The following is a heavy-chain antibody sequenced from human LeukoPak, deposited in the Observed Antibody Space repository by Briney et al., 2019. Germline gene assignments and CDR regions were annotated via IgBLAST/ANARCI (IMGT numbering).Heavy chain of an antibody. CDR3: ARVAGAVAAPISYFFDY. Sequence: PSETLSLTCAVYGGSFSGYYWSWIRRPPGKGLEWIGEINHSGSTNYNPSLKSRVTISVDTSKNQFSLKLSSVTAADTAVYYCARVAGAVAAPISYFFDYWGQGTLVTVSS. V-gene: IGHV4-34*01. CDR1: GGSFSGYY. J-gene: IGHJ4*02. CDR2: INHSGST. D-gene: IGHD6-19*01.